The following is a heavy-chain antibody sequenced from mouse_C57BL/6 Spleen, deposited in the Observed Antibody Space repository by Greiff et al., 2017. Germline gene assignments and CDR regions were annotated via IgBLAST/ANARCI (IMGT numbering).Heavy chain of an antibody. V-gene: IGHV1-82*01. D-gene: IGHD1-1*01. Sequence: VQLQQSGPELVKPGASVKISCKASGYAFSSSWMNWVQQRPGKGLEWIGRIYPGDGDTNYNGKFKGKATLTADKSSSTAYMQLSSLTSEDSAVYFCARYENYDRSYAMDYWGQGTTVTVSS. CDR3: ARYENYDRSYAMDY. J-gene: IGHJ4*01. CDR2: IYPGDGDT. CDR1: GYAFSSSW.